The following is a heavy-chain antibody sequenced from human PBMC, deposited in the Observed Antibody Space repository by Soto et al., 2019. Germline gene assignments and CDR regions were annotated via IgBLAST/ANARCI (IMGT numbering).Heavy chain of an antibody. CDR2: ISYDGSNK. J-gene: IGHJ4*02. D-gene: IGHD4-4*01. CDR3: ARGRKTTVTTIDY. CDR1: GFTFSSYA. Sequence: PGGSLRLSCAASGFTFSSYAMHWVRQAPGKGLEWVAVISYDGSNKYYADSVKGRFTISRDNSKNTLYLQMNSLRAEDTAVYYCARGRKTTVTTIDYWGQGTLVTVSS. V-gene: IGHV3-30-3*01.